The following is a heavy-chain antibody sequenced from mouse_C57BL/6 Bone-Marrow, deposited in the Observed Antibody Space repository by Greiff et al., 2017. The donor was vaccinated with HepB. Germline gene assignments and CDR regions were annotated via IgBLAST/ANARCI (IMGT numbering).Heavy chain of an antibody. Sequence: VQLQQSGAELVRPGASVKLSCKASGYTFTDYYINWVKQRPGQGLEWIARIYPGSGNTYYNEKFKGKATLTAEKSSSTAYMQLSSLTSEDSAVYFCARIYYYGSSHYFDYWGQGTTLTVSS. CDR1: GYTFTDYY. CDR3: ARIYYYGSSHYFDY. J-gene: IGHJ2*01. CDR2: IYPGSGNT. V-gene: IGHV1-76*01. D-gene: IGHD1-1*01.